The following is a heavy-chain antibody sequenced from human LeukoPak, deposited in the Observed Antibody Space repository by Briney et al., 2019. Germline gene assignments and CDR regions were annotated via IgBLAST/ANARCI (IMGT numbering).Heavy chain of an antibody. V-gene: IGHV4-34*01. CDR2: INHSGST. CDR1: GGSFSGYY. D-gene: IGHD3-22*01. CDR3: ARGPYYYDSSGEPYYFDY. Sequence: PSETLSLTCAVYGGSFSGYYWSWIRQPPGKGLEWIGEINHSGSTNYNPSPKSRVTISVDTSKTQFSLKLSSVTAADTAVYYCARGPYYYDSSGEPYYFDYWGQGTLVTVSS. J-gene: IGHJ4*02.